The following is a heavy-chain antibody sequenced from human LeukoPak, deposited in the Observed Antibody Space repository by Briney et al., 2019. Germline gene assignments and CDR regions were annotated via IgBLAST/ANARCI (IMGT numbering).Heavy chain of an antibody. CDR3: ARDRLVGYFDY. V-gene: IGHV3-23*01. CDR1: GFTFSSYA. CDR2: ISSSGGST. J-gene: IGHJ4*02. Sequence: GGSLRLSCAASGFTFSSYAMSWVRQAPGKGLEWVSAISSSGGSTYYADSVKGRFTISRDNSKNTLYLQMNSLRAEDTAVYYCARDRLVGYFDYWGQGTLVTVSS.